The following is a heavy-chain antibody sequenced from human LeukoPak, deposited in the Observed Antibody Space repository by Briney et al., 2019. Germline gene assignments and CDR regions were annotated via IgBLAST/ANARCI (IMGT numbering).Heavy chain of an antibody. CDR1: GYTFTGYY. D-gene: IGHD4-11*01. Sequence: GASVKVSCKASGYTFTGYYMHWVRQAPGQGLEWMGWINPNSGGTNYAQKFQGWVTMTRDTSISTAYMELSSLRSEDTAVYYCARTHYSNLFGYYYYYMDVWGKGTTVTVSS. V-gene: IGHV1-2*04. J-gene: IGHJ6*03. CDR3: ARTHYSNLFGYYYYYMDV. CDR2: INPNSGGT.